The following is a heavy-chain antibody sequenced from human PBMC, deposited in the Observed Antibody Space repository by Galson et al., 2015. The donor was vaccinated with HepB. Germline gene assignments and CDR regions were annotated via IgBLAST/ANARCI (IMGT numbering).Heavy chain of an antibody. CDR2: INPNSGGT. CDR1: GYTFTGYY. CDR3: ARGVVAARLYYYYYMDV. D-gene: IGHD6-6*01. J-gene: IGHJ6*03. V-gene: IGHV1-2*02. Sequence: SVKVSCKASGYTFTGYYMHWVRQAPGQGLEWMGWINPNSGGTNYAQKFQGRVTMTRDTSISTAYMELSRLRSDDTAVYYCARGVVAARLYYYYYMDVWGKGTTVTVSS.